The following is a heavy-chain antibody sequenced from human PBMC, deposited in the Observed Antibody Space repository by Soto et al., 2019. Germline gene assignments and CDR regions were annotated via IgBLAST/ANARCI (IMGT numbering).Heavy chain of an antibody. J-gene: IGHJ5*02. D-gene: IGHD6-13*01. V-gene: IGHV3-48*01. CDR2: ISSSSSTI. CDR1: GFTFSSYS. CDR3: AREAAAGGLNRFDP. Sequence: EVQLVESGGGLVQPGGSLRLSCAASGFTFSSYSMNWVRQAPGKGLEWVSYISSSSSTIYYADSVKGRFTISRDNAKNSLYLQMNSLRAEDTAVYYCAREAAAGGLNRFDPWGQGTLVTVSS.